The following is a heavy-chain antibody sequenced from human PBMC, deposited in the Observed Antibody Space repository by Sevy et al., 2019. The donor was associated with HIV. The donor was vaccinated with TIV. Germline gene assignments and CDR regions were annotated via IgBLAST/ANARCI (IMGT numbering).Heavy chain of an antibody. CDR2: INHSGST. CDR1: GGSFSGYY. Sequence: SETLSLTCAVYGGSFSGYYWSWIRQPPGKGLEWIGEINHSGSTNYNPSLKSRVTISVDTSKNQFSLKLSSVTAADTAVYYWASGGPIVVVPAAMEYSSSSGFDYWGQGTLVTVSS. J-gene: IGHJ4*02. CDR3: ASGGPIVVVPAAMEYSSSSGFDY. V-gene: IGHV4-34*01. D-gene: IGHD2-2*01.